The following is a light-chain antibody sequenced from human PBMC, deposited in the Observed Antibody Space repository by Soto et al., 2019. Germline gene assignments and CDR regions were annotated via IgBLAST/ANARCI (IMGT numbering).Light chain of an antibody. CDR2: LTSDGSH. Sequence: QPVLTQSPSASASLGASVKLTCTLSSGHSTYAIAWHQQQPEKGPRYLMKLTSDGSHIKGDGIPSRFSGSSSGAERYLTISSLQSEDEADYHCQTWGTGIQEVFGGGTKLTVL. V-gene: IGLV4-69*01. J-gene: IGLJ2*01. CDR1: SGHSTYA. CDR3: QTWGTGIQEV.